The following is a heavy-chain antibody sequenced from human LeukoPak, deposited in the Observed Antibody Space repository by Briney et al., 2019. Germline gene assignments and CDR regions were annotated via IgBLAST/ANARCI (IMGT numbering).Heavy chain of an antibody. Sequence: PGGSLRLSCAASGFTFSTYAMSWVRQAPGKGLEWVSVISGSGGSTFYADSVKGRFTISRDNSKSTLYLQMNSLRAEDTAVYYCAKAWYSSSWYQAGFDIWGQGTMATVSS. D-gene: IGHD6-13*01. J-gene: IGHJ3*02. CDR1: GFTFSTYA. CDR3: AKAWYSSSWYQAGFDI. V-gene: IGHV3-23*01. CDR2: ISGSGGST.